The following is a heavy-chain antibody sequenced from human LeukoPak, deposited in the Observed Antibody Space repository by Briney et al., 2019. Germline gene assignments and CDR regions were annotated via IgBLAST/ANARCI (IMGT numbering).Heavy chain of an antibody. V-gene: IGHV1-18*01. J-gene: IGHJ4*02. Sequence: ASVKVSCKASGYAFTSYGISWVRQAPGQGLEWMEWISAYNGNTNYAQKLQGRVTMTTDTSTSTAYMELRSLRSDDTAVYYCAVQNYYDSSGYLIEDDYWGQGTLVTVSS. D-gene: IGHD3-22*01. CDR2: ISAYNGNT. CDR3: AVQNYYDSSGYLIEDDY. CDR1: GYAFTSYG.